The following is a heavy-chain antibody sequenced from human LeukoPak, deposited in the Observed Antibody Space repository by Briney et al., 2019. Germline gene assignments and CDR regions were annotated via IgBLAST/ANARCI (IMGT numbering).Heavy chain of an antibody. J-gene: IGHJ4*02. CDR1: GGSIRSYY. D-gene: IGHD5-24*01. V-gene: IGHV4-59*01. Sequence: SETLSLTCTVSGGSIRSYYRSWIRQSPGKGLEWIGHIFYSESANYSPSLKSRLTISVDTSKSQFSLKLSSVTAADTAVYYCARDGDGYNRYFDYWGQGTLVTVSS. CDR3: ARDGDGYNRYFDY. CDR2: IFYSESA.